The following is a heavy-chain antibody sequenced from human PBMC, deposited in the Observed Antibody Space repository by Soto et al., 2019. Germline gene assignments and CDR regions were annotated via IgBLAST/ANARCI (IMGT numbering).Heavy chain of an antibody. CDR2: FYYSGNT. D-gene: IGHD6-19*01. CDR3: ARGGWKLFDY. J-gene: IGHJ4*02. V-gene: IGHV4-59*01. Sequence: QVQLQESGPGLVKPSETLSLTCTVSGGSISSYYWSWIRQPPGKGLEWIGCFYYSGNTNYNPSLKSRVTISVDTSKKQFSLKLSSVTAADTAVYYCARGGWKLFDYWGQGTLVTVSS. CDR1: GGSISSYY.